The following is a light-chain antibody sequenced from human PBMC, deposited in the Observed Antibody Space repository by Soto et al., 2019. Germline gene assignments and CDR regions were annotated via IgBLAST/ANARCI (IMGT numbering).Light chain of an antibody. V-gene: IGLV1-44*01. CDR1: SSNIGSNS. CDR3: AAWDDSLNGLYV. CDR2: STS. Sequence: SALTQPPSASGTPGQRVTISCSGSSSNIGSNSVNWYQQLPGTAPKLLVYSTSQRPSGVPDRFSGSKSGTSASLAISALQSEDEADYFCAAWDDSLNGLYVFGTGTKVTVL. J-gene: IGLJ1*01.